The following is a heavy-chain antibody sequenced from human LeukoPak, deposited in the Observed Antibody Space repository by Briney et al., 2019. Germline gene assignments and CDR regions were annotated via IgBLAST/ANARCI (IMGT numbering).Heavy chain of an antibody. J-gene: IGHJ4*02. CDR2: IWYDGSNK. V-gene: IGHV3-33*01. Sequence: PGGSLRLSCAASGFTFSSYGMHWVRQAPGKGLEWVAVIWYDGSNKYYADSVKGRFTISRDNSKNTLYLQMNSLRAEDTAVYYCARDIGGNSEYYFDYWGQGTLVTVSS. CDR3: ARDIGGNSEYYFDY. CDR1: GFTFSSYG. D-gene: IGHD2-21*02.